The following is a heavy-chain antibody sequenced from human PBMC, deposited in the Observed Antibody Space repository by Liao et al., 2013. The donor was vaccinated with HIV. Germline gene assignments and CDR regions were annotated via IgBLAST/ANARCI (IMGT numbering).Heavy chain of an antibody. CDR3: ARGTLMGRYFDL. D-gene: IGHD2-8*01. Sequence: QVQLQESGPGLVKPSESLSLTCNVSGDSINSEDYYWSWLRQSAGKGLEWIGRIYSSGSINYSPSLNSRVTISIDTSKNLFSLKLSSVTAADTAVYYCARGTLMGRYFDLWGRGTLVTVSS. J-gene: IGHJ2*01. V-gene: IGHV4-61*02. CDR1: GDSINSEDYY. CDR2: IYSSGSI.